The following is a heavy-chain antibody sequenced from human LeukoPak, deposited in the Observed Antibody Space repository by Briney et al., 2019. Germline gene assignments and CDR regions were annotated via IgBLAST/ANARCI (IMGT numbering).Heavy chain of an antibody. Sequence: ASVKVSCKASGYTFTGYYMHWVRRAPGQGLEWMGWINPNSGGTNYAQKFQGRVTMTRNTSISTAYMELSSLRSEDTAVYYCARVPHYGSGSYYIRTYGYYMDVWGKGTTVTVSS. CDR2: INPNSGGT. V-gene: IGHV1-2*02. CDR3: ARVPHYGSGSYYIRTYGYYMDV. J-gene: IGHJ6*03. D-gene: IGHD3-10*01. CDR1: GYTFTGYY.